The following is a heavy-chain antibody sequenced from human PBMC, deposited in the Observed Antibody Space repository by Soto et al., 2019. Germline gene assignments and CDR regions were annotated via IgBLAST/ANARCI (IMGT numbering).Heavy chain of an antibody. V-gene: IGHV6-1*01. Sequence: SQTLSLTCAISGDSVSSDSAAWNWVRQSPSRGLEWLGRTYYRSKWYNDYAVSVNGRITINPDTSKNHFSLQLNSVTPEDTAVYYCVRSRVFIAVAGMATYYYYYGMGVWGRGTTVTVSS. CDR1: GDSVSSDSAA. D-gene: IGHD6-19*01. CDR2: TYYRSKWYN. J-gene: IGHJ6*02. CDR3: VRSRVFIAVAGMATYYYYYGMGV.